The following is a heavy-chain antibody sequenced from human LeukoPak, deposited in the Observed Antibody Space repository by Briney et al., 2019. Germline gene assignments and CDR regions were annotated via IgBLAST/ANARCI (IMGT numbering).Heavy chain of an antibody. Sequence: GGSLRLSCVGSGFTFRSHAMSWVRQAPEKGLEFVTGIYENGGTTYYADSVKGRFSISRDNSKNTLYLQMDSLRAEDTAVYYCARGSTDNGYSPFDYWGQGTLVTVSS. CDR3: ARGSTDNGYSPFDY. V-gene: IGHV3-23*01. CDR2: IYENGGTT. CDR1: GFTFRSHA. J-gene: IGHJ4*02. D-gene: IGHD3-22*01.